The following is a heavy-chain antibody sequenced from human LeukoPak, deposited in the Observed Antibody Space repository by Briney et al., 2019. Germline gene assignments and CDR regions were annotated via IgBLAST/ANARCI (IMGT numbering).Heavy chain of an antibody. CDR3: ARVFGWYFSNRAFDI. Sequence: GGSLRLSCAASGFSFSSHWMSWVRQAPGKGLEWVANIKQDGSEKYYVDSAKGRFTISRDNAKNSLYLQMNSLRAEDTAVYYCARVFGWYFSNRAFDIWGQGTMVTVSS. CDR2: IKQDGSEK. CDR1: GFSFSSHW. V-gene: IGHV3-7*01. D-gene: IGHD6-19*01. J-gene: IGHJ3*02.